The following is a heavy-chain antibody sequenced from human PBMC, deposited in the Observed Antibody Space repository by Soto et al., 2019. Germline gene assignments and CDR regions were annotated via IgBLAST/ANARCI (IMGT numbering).Heavy chain of an antibody. V-gene: IGHV1-69*12. CDR2: IIPIFGTV. CDR3: ARGNHRWIQLWYFDL. J-gene: IGHJ2*01. D-gene: IGHD5-18*01. CDR1: GGTFSNYP. Sequence: QVQLVQSGAEVKKPGSSVKVSCKASGGTFSNYPISWVRQAPGQGLEWMGGIIPIFGTVNYAQKFQGRGTITAEESTSTAYMELSSLRSEDTAVYYCARGNHRWIQLWYFDLWGRGTLVTVSS.